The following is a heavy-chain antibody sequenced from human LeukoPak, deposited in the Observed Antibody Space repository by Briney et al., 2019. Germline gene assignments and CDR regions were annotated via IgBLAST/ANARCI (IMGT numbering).Heavy chain of an antibody. CDR1: GGSISSYY. CDR2: IYYSGST. V-gene: IGHV4-59*12. D-gene: IGHD1-26*01. Sequence: SETLSLTCTVSGGSISSYYWSWIRQPPGKGLEWIGYIYYSGSTNYNPSLKSRVTISVDTSKNQFSLKLSSVTAADTAVYYCARADSGSYYKLGVDEFDYWGQGTLVTVSS. CDR3: ARADSGSYYKLGVDEFDY. J-gene: IGHJ4*02.